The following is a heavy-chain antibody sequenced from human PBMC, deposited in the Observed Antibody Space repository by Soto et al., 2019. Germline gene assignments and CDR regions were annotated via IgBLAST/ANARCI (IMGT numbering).Heavy chain of an antibody. CDR3: LGHDYGGH. J-gene: IGHJ1*01. CDR1: GFTVSSNY. D-gene: IGHD4-17*01. V-gene: IGHV3-66*01. Sequence: EVQLVESGGCLVQPGGSLRLSCAASGFTVSSNYVSWVRQAPGKGLEWVSVIYTDGSTYYANSVKDRFTISRDNSKNTVYLQVNSLRADDTAVYYCLGHDYGGHWGQGTLVTVCS. CDR2: IYTDGST.